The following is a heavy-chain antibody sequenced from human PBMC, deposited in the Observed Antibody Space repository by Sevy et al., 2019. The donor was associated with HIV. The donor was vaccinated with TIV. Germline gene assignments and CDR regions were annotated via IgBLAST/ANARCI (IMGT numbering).Heavy chain of an antibody. Sequence: GGSLRLSCAASGFTFDDYTMNWVRQAPGKGLEWVSGISWSSGNIAHADSVEGRFTISRDNAKNSLYLQMNSLRVEDTALYYCVKDRSGSYSFDYWGQGTLVTVSS. D-gene: IGHD1-26*01. CDR2: ISWSSGNI. CDR1: GFTFDDYT. V-gene: IGHV3-9*01. CDR3: VKDRSGSYSFDY. J-gene: IGHJ4*02.